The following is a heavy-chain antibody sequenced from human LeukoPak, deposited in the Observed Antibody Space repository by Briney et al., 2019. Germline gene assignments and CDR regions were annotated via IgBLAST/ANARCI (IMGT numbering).Heavy chain of an antibody. V-gene: IGHV4-31*03. D-gene: IGHD3-22*01. J-gene: IGHJ4*02. CDR3: ARVGSSGYYDY. CDR1: GGSISSGGYY. CDR2: IYYSGST. Sequence: SETLSLTCTVSGGSISSGGYYWRWIRQHPGKGLEWIGYIYYSGSTYYNPSLKSRVTISVDKSKNQFSLKLSSVTAADTAVYYCARVGSSGYYDYWGQGTLVTVSS.